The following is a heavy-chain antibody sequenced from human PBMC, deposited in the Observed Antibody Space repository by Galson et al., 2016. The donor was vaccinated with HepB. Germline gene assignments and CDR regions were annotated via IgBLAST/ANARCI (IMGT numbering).Heavy chain of an antibody. Sequence: SVKVSCKASGYTFTNYAIHWVRQAPGQRLEWMGWINAGNGDTKSSQKFQGRVTITRDTSATTAYMELSSLRSEDTAVYYCARDGYCSSLNCYSWFDPWGQGTLVTVPS. J-gene: IGHJ5*02. CDR1: GYTFTNYA. D-gene: IGHD2-2*01. CDR2: INAGNGDT. CDR3: ARDGYCSSLNCYSWFDP. V-gene: IGHV1-3*01.